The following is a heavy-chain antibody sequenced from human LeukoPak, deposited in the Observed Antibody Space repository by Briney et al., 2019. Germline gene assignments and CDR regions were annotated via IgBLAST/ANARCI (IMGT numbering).Heavy chain of an antibody. CDR3: ARATTMVRGVIITQDSRDAFDI. D-gene: IGHD3-10*01. Sequence: SVKVSCKASGGTFSSYAISWVRQAPGQGLEWMGGIIPIFGTANYAQKFQGRVTITADESTSTAYMELSSLRSEDTAVYHCARATTMVRGVIITQDSRDAFDIWGQGTMVTVSS. J-gene: IGHJ3*02. V-gene: IGHV1-69*01. CDR2: IIPIFGTA. CDR1: GGTFSSYA.